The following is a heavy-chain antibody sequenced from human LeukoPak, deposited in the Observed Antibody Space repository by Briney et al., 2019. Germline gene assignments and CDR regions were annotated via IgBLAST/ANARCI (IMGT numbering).Heavy chain of an antibody. CDR3: ARGYDFWSGYWSHSDY. D-gene: IGHD3-3*01. J-gene: IGHJ4*02. CDR2: ISSNGGST. Sequence: GGSLRLSCAASGFTFSSYAMHWVRQAPGKGLEYVSAISSNGGSTYYANSVKGRFTISRDNSKDTLYLQMGSLRAEDMAVYYCARGYDFWSGYWSHSDYWGQGTLVTVSS. V-gene: IGHV3-64*01. CDR1: GFTFSSYA.